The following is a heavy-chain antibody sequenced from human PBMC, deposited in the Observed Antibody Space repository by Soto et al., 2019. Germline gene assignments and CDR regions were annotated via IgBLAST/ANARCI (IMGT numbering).Heavy chain of an antibody. CDR2: ISADNGNT. CDR1: GYTFTSYG. V-gene: IGHV1-18*01. D-gene: IGHD1-26*01. J-gene: IGHJ6*02. Sequence: ASVKVSCKASGYTFTSYGISWVRQAPGQRLEWMGWISADNGNTNYAQKLQGRVTMTRDTSASTAYMELSSLRSEDTAVYYCAREPVGAKELLDGMDVWGQGTTVTVSS. CDR3: AREPVGAKELLDGMDV.